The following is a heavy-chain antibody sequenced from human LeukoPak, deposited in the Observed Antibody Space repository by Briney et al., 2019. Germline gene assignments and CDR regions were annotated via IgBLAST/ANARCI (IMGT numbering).Heavy chain of an antibody. V-gene: IGHV3-7*01. D-gene: IGHD3-3*01. CDR2: IKQDGSEK. CDR1: GFTFSSYW. Sequence: PGGSLRLSCAASGFTFSSYWMSWVRQAPGKGLEWVANIKQDGSEKYYVDSVKGRFTISRDNAKNSLYLQMNSLRAEDTAVYYCARDSALRFLEWPNPLDYWGQGTLVTVSS. J-gene: IGHJ4*02. CDR3: ARDSALRFLEWPNPLDY.